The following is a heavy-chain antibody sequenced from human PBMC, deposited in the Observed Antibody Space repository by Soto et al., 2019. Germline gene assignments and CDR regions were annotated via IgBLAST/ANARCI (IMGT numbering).Heavy chain of an antibody. CDR1: GGSISSGDYY. V-gene: IGHV4-30-4*01. J-gene: IGHJ4*02. CDR3: ARDPAHYGGSIFDY. Sequence: PSGTLSLTCTVSGGSISSGDYYWSWIRQPPGKGLEWIGYIYYSGSTYYNPSLKSRVTISVDTSKNQFSLKLSSVTAADTAVYYCARDPAHYGGSIFDYWGQGTLVTVSS. CDR2: IYYSGST. D-gene: IGHD4-17*01.